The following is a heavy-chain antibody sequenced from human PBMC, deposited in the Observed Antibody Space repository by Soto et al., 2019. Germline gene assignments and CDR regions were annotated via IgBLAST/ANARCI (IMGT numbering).Heavy chain of an antibody. CDR1: GFTFSSYA. CDR3: ANKFFSGSESYRGWFDP. D-gene: IGHD3-10*01. CDR2: ISGSGDST. Sequence: EVQLLESGGGLVQPGGSLRLSCAASGFTFSSYAMNWVRQAPGKGLEWVSIISGSGDSTYYADSVKGRFTISRDNTKNTLYLQMNRLRAEDTAVYYCANKFFSGSESYRGWFDPSGQGALVTVSS. V-gene: IGHV3-23*01. J-gene: IGHJ5*02.